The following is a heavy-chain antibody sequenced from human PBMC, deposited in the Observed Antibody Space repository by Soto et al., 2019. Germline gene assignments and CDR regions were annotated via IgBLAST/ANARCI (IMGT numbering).Heavy chain of an antibody. V-gene: IGHV3-23*01. CDR2: ISGSGGST. CDR1: GFTFSSYA. Sequence: AGGSLRLSCAASGFTFSSYAMTWVRQAPGKGLEWVSAISGSGGSTYYADSVKGRFTISRDNSKNTLYLQMNSLGVEDTAVYYCAKAALPTLLTWFDPWGQGTLVTVSS. J-gene: IGHJ5*02. CDR3: AKAALPTLLTWFDP. D-gene: IGHD2-15*01.